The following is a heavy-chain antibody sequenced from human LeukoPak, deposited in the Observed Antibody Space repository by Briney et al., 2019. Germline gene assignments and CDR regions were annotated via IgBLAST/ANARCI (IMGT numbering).Heavy chain of an antibody. J-gene: IGHJ4*02. CDR2: IYYSGST. CDR1: GGSISSYY. CDR3: ARTRYCSSTTCYYFDY. Sequence: PSETLSLTCTVSGGSISSYYWSWIRQPPGKGLEWIGYIYYSGSTNYNPSLKSRVTISVATSNNQFSLKLSSVTAADTAVYYCARTRYCSSTTCYYFDYWGQGTLVTVSS. D-gene: IGHD2-2*01. V-gene: IGHV4-59*08.